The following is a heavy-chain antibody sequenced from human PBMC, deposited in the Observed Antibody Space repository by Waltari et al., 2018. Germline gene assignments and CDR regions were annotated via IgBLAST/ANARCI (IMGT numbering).Heavy chain of an antibody. J-gene: IGHJ6*03. D-gene: IGHD1-1*01. Sequence: EVQLVESGGGLVQPGRSLRLSCAASGLTFDDYAMHWVRPAPGKGLEWVSGISWNSGSIGYADSVKGRFTISRDNAKNSLYLQMNSLRAEDTALYYCAKDTDWKGYYYYYMDVWGKGTTVTVSS. CDR3: AKDTDWKGYYYYYMDV. CDR2: ISWNSGSI. V-gene: IGHV3-9*01. CDR1: GLTFDDYA.